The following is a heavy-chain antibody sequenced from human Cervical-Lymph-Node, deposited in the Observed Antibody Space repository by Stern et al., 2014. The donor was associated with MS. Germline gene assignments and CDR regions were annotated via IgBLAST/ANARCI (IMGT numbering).Heavy chain of an antibody. CDR2: IIPIFDTT. CDR3: ARNQLEETNGQYYFYGMDV. D-gene: IGHD3-3*01. V-gene: IGHV1-69*01. CDR1: GGTFNSYA. J-gene: IGHJ6*02. Sequence: QVQLMQSGAEVKKPGYSVKVSCKASGGTFNSYAISWVRQAPGQGLEWVGGIIPIFDTTNYTQKFQGRVTITADESTTTAYMELSSLRSEDTAVYFCARNQLEETNGQYYFYGMDVWGQGTTVTVSS.